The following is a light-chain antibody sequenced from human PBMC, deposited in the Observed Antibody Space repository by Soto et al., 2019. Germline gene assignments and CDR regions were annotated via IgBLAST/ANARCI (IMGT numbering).Light chain of an antibody. V-gene: IGKV4-1*01. J-gene: IGKJ1*01. CDR1: QSVLYSSNNNNY. Sequence: DIVMTQSPDSLAVSLGERATINCKSSQSVLYSSNNNNYLAWYQQKPGQPPKLLIYWASTRESGVPDRFRGSGSGTDFTLTISSLQAEDVEVYYCQQYYSNPGTFGQGTKVDIK. CDR3: QQYYSNPGT. CDR2: WAS.